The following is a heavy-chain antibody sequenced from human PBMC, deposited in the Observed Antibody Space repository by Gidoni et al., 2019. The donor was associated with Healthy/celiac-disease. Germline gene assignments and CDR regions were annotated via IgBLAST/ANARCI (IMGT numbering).Heavy chain of an antibody. V-gene: IGHV3-13*01. D-gene: IGHD1-26*01. CDR3: AREATKRGLYYMDV. Sequence: EVQLVESGGGLVQPGGSLRLSCAASGFTFSSYDMHWVRQATGKGLEWVSAIGTAGDTYYPGSVKGRFTISRENAKNSLYLQMNSLRAGDTAVYYCAREATKRGLYYMDVWGKGTTVTVSS. CDR1: GFTFSSYD. CDR2: IGTAGDT. J-gene: IGHJ6*03.